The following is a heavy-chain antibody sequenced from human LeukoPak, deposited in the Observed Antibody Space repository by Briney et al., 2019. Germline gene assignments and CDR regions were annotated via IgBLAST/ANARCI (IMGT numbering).Heavy chain of an antibody. D-gene: IGHD3-22*01. CDR3: ARDQNFHKSSGYYGIDG. Sequence: GSSVKLSCKASGYTFTGHNFHWVRQAPGQGLGWIGWFNPKNSGTNYAQKFQDRVTMTRDTSISTAYMELSRLTSDDTAVYYCARDQNFHKSSGYYGIDGWGQRTLVTVSS. V-gene: IGHV1-2*02. CDR2: FNPKNSGT. J-gene: IGHJ5*02. CDR1: GYTFTGHN.